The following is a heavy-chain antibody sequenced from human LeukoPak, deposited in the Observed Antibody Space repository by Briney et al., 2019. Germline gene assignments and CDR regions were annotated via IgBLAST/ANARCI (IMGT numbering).Heavy chain of an antibody. J-gene: IGHJ4*02. CDR2: IIPIFGTA. CDR3: ANYYYDSSGYLYGYFDY. V-gene: IGHV1-69*05. CDR1: GGTFSSYA. D-gene: IGHD3-22*01. Sequence: SVKVSRKASGGTFSSYAISWVRQAPGQGLEWMGGIIPIFGTANYAQKFQGRVTITTDESTSTAYMELSSLRSEDTAVYYCANYYYDSSGYLYGYFDYWGQGTLVTVSS.